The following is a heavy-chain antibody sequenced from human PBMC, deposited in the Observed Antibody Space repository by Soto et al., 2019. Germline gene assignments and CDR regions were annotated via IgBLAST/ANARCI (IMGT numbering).Heavy chain of an antibody. CDR3: AKDNGSGCDWLRVGDASDI. V-gene: IGHV3-30*18. J-gene: IGHJ3*02. CDR2: ISYDGSNK. D-gene: IGHD5-12*01. Sequence: ESGGGVVQPGRSLRLSCAASGFTFSSYGMHWVRQAPGKGLEWVAVISYDGSNKYYADSVKGRLTISRDNSKNTLYLQMNSLRGEDTAVYYCAKDNGSGCDWLRVGDASDIWGQGPMVTVSS. CDR1: GFTFSSYG.